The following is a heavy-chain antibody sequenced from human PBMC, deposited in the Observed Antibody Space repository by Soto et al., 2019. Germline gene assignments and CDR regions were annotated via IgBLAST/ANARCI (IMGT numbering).Heavy chain of an antibody. Sequence: GGSLRLSCAASGFTFSGYYMSWIRQAPGKGLEWVSYISSSGSTMYYADSVKGRFTISRDNAKNSLYLQMNSLRAEDTAIYYCASQKRIHYGMDVWGQGTTVTVSS. V-gene: IGHV3-11*04. CDR2: ISSSGSTM. D-gene: IGHD6-25*01. CDR3: ASQKRIHYGMDV. CDR1: GFTFSGYY. J-gene: IGHJ6*02.